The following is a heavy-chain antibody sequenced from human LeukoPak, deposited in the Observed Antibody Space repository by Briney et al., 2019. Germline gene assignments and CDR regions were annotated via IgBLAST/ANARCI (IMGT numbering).Heavy chain of an antibody. J-gene: IGHJ4*02. CDR2: IYYSGST. CDR1: GGSISSSSYY. Sequence: SETLSLTCTVSGGSISSSSYYWGWIRQPPGKELEWIGSIYYSGSTYYNPSLKSRVTISVDTSKNQFSLKLSSVTAADTAVYYCARPRGEPHSSYFDYWGQGTLVTVSS. CDR3: ARPRGEPHSSYFDY. V-gene: IGHV4-39*01. D-gene: IGHD1-26*01.